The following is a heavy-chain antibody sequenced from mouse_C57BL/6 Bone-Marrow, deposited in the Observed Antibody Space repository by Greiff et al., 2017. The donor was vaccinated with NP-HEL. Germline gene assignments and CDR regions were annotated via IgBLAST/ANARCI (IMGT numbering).Heavy chain of an antibody. CDR2: ILPGSGST. CDR1: GYPFTGYW. J-gene: IGHJ3*01. Sequence: QVQLQQSGAELMKPGASVKLSCKATGYPFTGYWIAWVKQRPGHGLALIGEILPGSGSTNYNEKFKGKATFTADTSSNTAYMQLSSLTTEDSAIYYCASGPTVTPFAYWGQGTLVTVSA. V-gene: IGHV1-9*01. D-gene: IGHD1-1*01. CDR3: ASGPTVTPFAY.